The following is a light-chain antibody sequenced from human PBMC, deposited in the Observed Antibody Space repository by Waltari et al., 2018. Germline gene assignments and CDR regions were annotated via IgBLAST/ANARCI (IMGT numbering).Light chain of an antibody. J-gene: IGKJ2*01. CDR1: QVIHNY. CDR2: STS. V-gene: IGKV1-33*01. CDR3: QQYDNLPYT. Sequence: DIQMTQSPSSLSASVGDRVTITCRASQVIHNYLSWYQQQPGKAPKALISSTSSVETGIPSRFSGGRSGTDYILTISSLRPEDVATYYCQQYDNLPYTFGQGTDVEIK.